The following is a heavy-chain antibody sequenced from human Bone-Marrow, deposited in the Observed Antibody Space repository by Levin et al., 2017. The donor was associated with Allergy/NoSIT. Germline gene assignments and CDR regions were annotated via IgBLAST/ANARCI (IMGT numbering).Heavy chain of an antibody. V-gene: IGHV3-9*01. CDR3: AKGSSVQLWSNVHS. D-gene: IGHD5-18*01. Sequence: PGGSLRLSCAASGFTFDDYAMHWVRQAPGKGLEWVSGISWNSGTIGYADSVKGRFTISRDNAKNSLYLQMDSLRAEDTAFYYCAKGSSVQLWSNVHSWGQGTLVTVSS. CDR2: ISWNSGTI. CDR1: GFTFDDYA. J-gene: IGHJ4*02.